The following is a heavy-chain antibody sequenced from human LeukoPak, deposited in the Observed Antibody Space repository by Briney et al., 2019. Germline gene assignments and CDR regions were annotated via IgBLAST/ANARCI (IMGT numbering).Heavy chain of an antibody. D-gene: IGHD6-19*01. CDR1: GYTFTGYY. V-gene: IGHV1-2*02. Sequence: GASVKVSCKASGYTFTGYYMHWVRQAPGQGLEWMGWINPNSGGTNYAQKFQGRVTMTRDTSISTAYMELSRLRSDDTAAYYCARTTIAVAAFDPWGQGTLVTVSS. CDR2: INPNSGGT. J-gene: IGHJ5*02. CDR3: ARTTIAVAAFDP.